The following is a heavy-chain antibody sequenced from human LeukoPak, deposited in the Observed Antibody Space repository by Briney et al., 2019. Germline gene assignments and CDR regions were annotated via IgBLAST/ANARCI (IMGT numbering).Heavy chain of an antibody. CDR1: GFTLSALV. Sequence: GGSRRPSCAASGFTLSALVMTGAGQAPAKGRGWVAVISYDGSNKYYADSVKGRFTISRDNSKNTLYLQMNSLRAEDTAVYYCARDGLLWFGVPIDYWGQGTLVTVSS. D-gene: IGHD3-10*01. CDR3: ARDGLLWFGVPIDY. V-gene: IGHV3-30-3*01. J-gene: IGHJ4*02. CDR2: ISYDGSNK.